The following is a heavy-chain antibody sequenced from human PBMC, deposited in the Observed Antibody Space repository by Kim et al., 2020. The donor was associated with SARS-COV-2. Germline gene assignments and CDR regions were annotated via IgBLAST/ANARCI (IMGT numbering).Heavy chain of an antibody. CDR1: GFTFSADW. CDR2: IDGDGRST. V-gene: IGHV3-74*01. CDR3: ARGAKG. D-gene: IGHD5-12*01. J-gene: IGHJ4*02. Sequence: GGSLRLSCAASGFTFSADWMHWVRQAPGKGLVWVSRIDGDGRSTSYADSVKGRFTISRDNARNTLYLQMNSLRAEDTAVYYCARGAKGWGQGNLGIVSS.